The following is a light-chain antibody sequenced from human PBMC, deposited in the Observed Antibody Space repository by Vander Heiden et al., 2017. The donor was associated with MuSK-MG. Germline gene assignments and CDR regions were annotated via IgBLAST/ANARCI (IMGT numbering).Light chain of an antibody. J-gene: IGLJ3*02. CDR3: AAWDDSLSSGV. V-gene: IGLV1-47*03. CDR1: SSNIGSNY. CDR2: RNN. Sequence: QSVLTQPPSASGTPGQRVTISCSGSSSNIGSNYVYWYQQLPGTAPKLLSYRNNQRPSGVPDRFSGSKSGTSASLAISGLWSEDEADYYCAAWDDSLSSGVFGGGTKLTVL.